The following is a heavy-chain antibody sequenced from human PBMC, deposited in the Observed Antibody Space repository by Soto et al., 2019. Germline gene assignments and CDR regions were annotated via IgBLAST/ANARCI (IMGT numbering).Heavy chain of an antibody. CDR2: ISGSGDST. Sequence: EVQLLESGGGLVQPGGSLRLSCAASGFTFSSYAMNWGRQAPGKGLEWVSVISGSGDSTYYGDSVKGRFTISRDHYKNTLYLQMKSLRAGETAVSYCAKRASGSYFDYWGQGTLVTVSS. J-gene: IGHJ4*02. CDR3: AKRASGSYFDY. D-gene: IGHD3-10*01. CDR1: GFTFSSYA. V-gene: IGHV3-23*01.